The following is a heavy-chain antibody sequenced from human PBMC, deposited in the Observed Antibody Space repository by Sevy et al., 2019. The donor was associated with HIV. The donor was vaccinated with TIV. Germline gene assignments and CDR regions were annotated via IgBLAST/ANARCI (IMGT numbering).Heavy chain of an antibody. J-gene: IGHJ6*03. D-gene: IGHD2-2*01. Sequence: GGSLRLSCAASGFTFSSYWMSWVRQAPGKGLEWVANIKQDGSEKYYVDSVKGRSTITRANAKNSLYLQMTSLRAEDTAVYYWARDRQVASSPSSRARTIYYYYDMDVWGKGTTVTVSS. CDR2: IKQDGSEK. CDR1: GFTFSSYW. CDR3: ARDRQVASSPSSRARTIYYYYDMDV. V-gene: IGHV3-7*03.